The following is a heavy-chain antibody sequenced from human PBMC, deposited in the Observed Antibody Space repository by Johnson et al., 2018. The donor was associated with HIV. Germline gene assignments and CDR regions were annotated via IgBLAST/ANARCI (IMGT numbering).Heavy chain of an antibody. CDR1: GFTFSSYG. V-gene: IGHV3-33*08. CDR3: ANGRLAAHDAFDI. J-gene: IGHJ3*02. CDR2: IWYDGSNK. Sequence: QVQVVESGGGVVQPGRSLRLSCAASGFTFSSYGMHWVRQAPGKGLEWVAVIWYDGSNKYYADSVKGRFTISRDNSKNTLYLQMNSLRAEDTAVYYCANGRLAAHDAFDIWGQGTMVTVSS. D-gene: IGHD1-26*01.